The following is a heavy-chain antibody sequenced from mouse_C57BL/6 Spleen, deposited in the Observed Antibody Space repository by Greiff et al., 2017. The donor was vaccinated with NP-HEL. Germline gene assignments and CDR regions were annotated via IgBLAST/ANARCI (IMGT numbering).Heavy chain of an antibody. CDR3: ARLGYYGKDAMDY. J-gene: IGHJ4*01. V-gene: IGHV1-81*01. CDR2: IYPRSGNT. D-gene: IGHD1-1*01. Sequence: VKLQESGAELARPGASVKLSCKASGYTFTSYGISWVKQRTGQGLEWIGEIYPRSGNTYYNEKFKGKATLTADKSSSTAYMELRSLTSEDSAVYFCARLGYYGKDAMDYWGQGTSVTVSS. CDR1: GYTFTSYG.